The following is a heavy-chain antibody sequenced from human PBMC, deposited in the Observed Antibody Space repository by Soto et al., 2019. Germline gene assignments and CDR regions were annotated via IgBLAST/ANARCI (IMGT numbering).Heavy chain of an antibody. CDR2: ISYDGSNK. CDR1: GFTFSSYG. J-gene: IGHJ4*02. D-gene: IGHD5-12*01. CDR3: AKDQDGYNPYFDY. V-gene: IGHV3-30*18. Sequence: GGSLRLSCAASGFTFSSYGMHWVRQAPGKGLEWVAVISYDGSNKYYADSVKGRFTISRDNSKNTLYLQMNSLRAEDTAVYYCAKDQDGYNPYFDYWGQGTLVTVSS.